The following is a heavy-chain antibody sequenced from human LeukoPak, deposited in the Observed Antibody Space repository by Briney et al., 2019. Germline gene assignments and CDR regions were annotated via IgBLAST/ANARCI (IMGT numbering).Heavy chain of an antibody. CDR3: ARDPEDTAMVNNWFDP. CDR2: IYYSGST. Sequence: SETLSLTCTVSGGSISSSSYYWGWIPQPPGKGLEGIGSIYYSGSTYYNPSLKSRVTISVDTSKNQFSLKLSSVTAADTAVYYCARDPEDTAMVNNWFDPWGQGTLVTVSS. J-gene: IGHJ5*02. CDR1: GGSISSSSYY. D-gene: IGHD5-18*01. V-gene: IGHV4-39*02.